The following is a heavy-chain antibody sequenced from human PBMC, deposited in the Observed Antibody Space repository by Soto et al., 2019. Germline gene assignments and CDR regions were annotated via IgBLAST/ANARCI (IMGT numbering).Heavy chain of an antibody. CDR2: ISSSSSTI. J-gene: IGHJ4*02. D-gene: IGHD6-19*01. Sequence: EVQLVESGGGWVQPGGSLRLSCAASGFTFSSYSMNWVRQAQGKGLEWVSYISSSSSTIYYADSVKGRFTISRDNAKNSLYLQMNSLRAEDTAVYYCARAIAVADPTVDYWGQGTLVTVSS. V-gene: IGHV3-48*01. CDR3: ARAIAVADPTVDY. CDR1: GFTFSSYS.